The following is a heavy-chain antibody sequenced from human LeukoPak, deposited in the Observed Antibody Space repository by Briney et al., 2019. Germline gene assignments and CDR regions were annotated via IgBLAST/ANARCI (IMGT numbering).Heavy chain of an antibody. Sequence: GGSLRLSCAASGFTFSSYDMHWVRQPPGKGLEWVAFIQYDGSNKHYADSVKGRFTISRDNSKNTLYLQMNSLRAVDTAVYLCANLGMGIDYWGQGTLVTVST. J-gene: IGHJ4*02. V-gene: IGHV3-30*02. CDR3: ANLGMGIDY. CDR2: IQYDGSNK. CDR1: GFTFSSYD. D-gene: IGHD7-27*01.